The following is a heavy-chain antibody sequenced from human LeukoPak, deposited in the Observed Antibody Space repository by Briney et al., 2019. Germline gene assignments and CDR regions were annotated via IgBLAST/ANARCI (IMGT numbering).Heavy chain of an antibody. CDR1: GYSFTAYG. CDR2: ISGHTGTA. V-gene: IGHV1-18*01. CDR3: ARGVRPAMVRGVIIRSRAFDY. J-gene: IGHJ4*02. Sequence: GASVKVSCKASGYSFTAYGMGWLRQAPGQGLEWMGWISGHTGTAIYAQNLQGRVTLTADTFTSTVYMEMRSLRSDDTAVYYCARGVRPAMVRGVIIRSRAFDYWGQGTLVTVSS. D-gene: IGHD3-10*01.